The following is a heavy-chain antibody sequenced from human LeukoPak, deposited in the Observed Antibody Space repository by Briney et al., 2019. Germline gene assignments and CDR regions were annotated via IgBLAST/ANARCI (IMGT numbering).Heavy chain of an antibody. J-gene: IGHJ6*02. CDR3: AKDHCSSTSCYYYYYGMDV. Sequence: GGSLRLSCAAPGFTFSSYGMHWVRQAPGKGLEWVAVISYDGSNKYYADSVKGRFTISRDNSKNTLYLQMNSLRAEDTAVYYCAKDHCSSTSCYYYYYGMDVWGQGTTVTVSS. V-gene: IGHV3-30*18. D-gene: IGHD2-2*01. CDR2: ISYDGSNK. CDR1: GFTFSSYG.